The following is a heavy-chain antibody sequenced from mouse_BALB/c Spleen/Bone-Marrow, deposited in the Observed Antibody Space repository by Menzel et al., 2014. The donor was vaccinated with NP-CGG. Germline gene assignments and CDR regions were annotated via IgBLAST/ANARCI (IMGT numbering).Heavy chain of an antibody. D-gene: IGHD1-1*01. CDR1: GYTFTSYW. J-gene: IGHJ4*01. V-gene: IGHV1S41*01. CDR3: ARSYYVSSPYAMDY. CDR2: IAPGSGNI. Sequence: DLVNPGASVKLSCKASGYTFTSYWINWVKQRPGQGLEWIGRIAPGSGNIYYNEMFKVKATLTVDASSSTAYIQLSSLSSEDSAVYFCARSYYVSSPYAMDYWSQGTSVTVSS.